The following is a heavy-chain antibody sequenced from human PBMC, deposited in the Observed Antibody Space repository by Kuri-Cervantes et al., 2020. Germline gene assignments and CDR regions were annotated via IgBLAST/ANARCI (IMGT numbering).Heavy chain of an antibody. CDR2: ISWNSGSI. Sequence: GGSLRLSCAASGFTFDDYAMHWVRQAPGKGLEWVSGISWNSGSIGYADSVKGRFTISRDNAKNSLYLQMNSLRTEDTALYYCAKDNIRYFDWSTEGGPYFDYWGQGTRITVSS. CDR1: GFTFDDYA. V-gene: IGHV3-9*01. CDR3: AKDNIRYFDWSTEGGPYFDY. D-gene: IGHD3-9*01. J-gene: IGHJ4*02.